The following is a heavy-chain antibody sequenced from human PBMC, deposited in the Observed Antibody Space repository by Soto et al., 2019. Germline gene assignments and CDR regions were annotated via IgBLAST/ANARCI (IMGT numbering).Heavy chain of an antibody. Sequence: GESLKISCKGSGYSFTSYWIGWVRQMPGKGLEWMGIIYPGDSDTRYSPSFQGHVTISADESISTAYLQWSSLKASDTAMYYCARHPTFGGVIVIHNYGMDVWGQGTTVTVSS. D-gene: IGHD3-16*02. J-gene: IGHJ6*02. CDR3: ARHPTFGGVIVIHNYGMDV. V-gene: IGHV5-51*01. CDR2: IYPGDSDT. CDR1: GYSFTSYW.